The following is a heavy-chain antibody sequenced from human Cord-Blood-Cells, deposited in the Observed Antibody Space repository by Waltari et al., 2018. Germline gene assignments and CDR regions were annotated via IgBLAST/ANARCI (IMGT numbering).Heavy chain of an antibody. Sequence: QVQLQESGPGLVKPSGTLPLTCAVSGGSIGCSNWWSWVRQPPGKGLEWIGEIYHSGSTNYNPSLKSRVTISVDKSKNQFSLKLSSVTAADTAVYYGARDLGGGYYYFDYWGQGTLVTVSS. CDR1: GGSIGCSNW. CDR2: IYHSGST. CDR3: ARDLGGGYYYFDY. V-gene: IGHV4-4*02. J-gene: IGHJ4*02. D-gene: IGHD3-22*01.